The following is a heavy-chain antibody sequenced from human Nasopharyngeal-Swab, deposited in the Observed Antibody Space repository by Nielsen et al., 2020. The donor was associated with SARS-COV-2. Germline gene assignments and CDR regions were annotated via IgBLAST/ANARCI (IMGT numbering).Heavy chain of an antibody. D-gene: IGHD2-15*01. J-gene: IGHJ4*02. CDR2: VSGSGGTT. Sequence: WIRQAPVHGLEWVSGVSGSGGTTKYADSVKGRFTISRDNSKNKLYLQMHSLRVEDTAVYYCAKDRYCSGGACYFSGFDYWGLGTLVTVSS. V-gene: IGHV3-23*01. CDR3: AKDRYCSGGACYFSGFDY.